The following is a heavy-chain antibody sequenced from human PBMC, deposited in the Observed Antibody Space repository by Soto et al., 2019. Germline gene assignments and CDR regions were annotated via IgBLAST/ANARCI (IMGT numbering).Heavy chain of an antibody. CDR1: GFTFSSYA. J-gene: IGHJ4*02. CDR2: ISYDGSNK. V-gene: IGHV3-30-3*01. D-gene: IGHD5-12*01. CDR3: ARGVYTSGYDYRLGCLDY. Sequence: QVQLVESGGGVVQPGRSLRLSCAASGFTFSSYAMHWVRQAPGKGLEWVAVISYDGSNKYYADSVKGRFTISRDNSKNTLYLQMNSLRAEDTAVYYCARGVYTSGYDYRLGCLDYWGQGTLVTVSS.